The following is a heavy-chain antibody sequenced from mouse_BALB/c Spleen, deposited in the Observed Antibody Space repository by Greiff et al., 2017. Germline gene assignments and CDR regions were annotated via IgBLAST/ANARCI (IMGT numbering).Heavy chain of an antibody. D-gene: IGHD2-1*01. V-gene: IGHV2-6-5*01. CDR3: AKHALSGNYRDYFDY. J-gene: IGHJ2*01. CDR1: GFSLTDYG. Sequence: VKLMESGPGLVAPSQSLSITCTVSGFSLTDYGVSWIRQPPGKGLEWLGVIWGGGSTYYNSALKSRLSISKDNSKSQVFLKMNSLQTDDTAMYYCAKHALSGNYRDYFDYWGQGTTRTVSS. CDR2: IWGGGST.